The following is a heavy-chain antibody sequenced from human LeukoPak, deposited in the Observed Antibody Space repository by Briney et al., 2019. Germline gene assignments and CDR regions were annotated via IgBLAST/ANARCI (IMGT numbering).Heavy chain of an antibody. CDR1: GFTFGSYS. J-gene: IGHJ4*02. CDR3: AREISDCCYFDC. V-gene: IGHV3-21*01. D-gene: IGHD2-21*02. CDR2: ITISSDE. Sequence: GGSLRLSCAASGFTFGSYSMNWVRQTPGKGLEWVSSITISSDEYYTDSVKGRFTISRVNAKNSLYLQMSSLKAEDTAVYYCAREISDCCYFDCWGQGTLVTVSS.